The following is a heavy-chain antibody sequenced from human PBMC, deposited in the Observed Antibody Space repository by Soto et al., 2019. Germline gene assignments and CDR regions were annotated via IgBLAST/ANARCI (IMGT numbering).Heavy chain of an antibody. CDR1: GGTFSSYA. D-gene: IGHD5-12*01. CDR2: IIPIFDTA. Sequence: SVKVSCKASGGTFSSYAISWVRQAPGQGLEWMGGIIPIFDTANYAQKFQGRVTITADESTSTAYMELSSLRSEDTAVYYCARFNSGYSGYDDYYYYGMDVWGQGTTVTVSS. J-gene: IGHJ6*02. V-gene: IGHV1-69*13. CDR3: ARFNSGYSGYDDYYYYGMDV.